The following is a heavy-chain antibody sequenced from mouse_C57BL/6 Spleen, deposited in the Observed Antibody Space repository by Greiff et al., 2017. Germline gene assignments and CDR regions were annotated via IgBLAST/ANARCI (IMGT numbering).Heavy chain of an antibody. V-gene: IGHV1-64*01. CDR1: GYTFTSYW. CDR2: IHPTSGST. D-gene: IGHD2-5*01. Sequence: QVQLQQPGAELVKPGASVKLSCKASGYTFTSYWMHWVKQRPGQGLEWIGMIHPTSGSTNYNEKFKSKATLTVDKSSSTAYMQRSSLTSEDSAVYYCARDYSNPDYWGQGTTLTVSS. CDR3: ARDYSNPDY. J-gene: IGHJ2*01.